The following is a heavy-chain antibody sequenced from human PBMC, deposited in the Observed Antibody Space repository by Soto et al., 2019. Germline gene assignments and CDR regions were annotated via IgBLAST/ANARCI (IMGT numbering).Heavy chain of an antibody. J-gene: IGHJ4*02. CDR3: ARVGRGTTREGDFWSGYYRPAYYFDY. CDR2: IYTSGST. V-gene: IGHV4-4*07. CDR1: GGSISSYY. D-gene: IGHD3-3*01. Sequence: PSETLSLTCTVSGGSISSYYWSWIRQPAGKGLEWIGRIYTSGSTNYNPSLKSRVTMSVDTSKNQFSLKLSSVTAADTAVYYCARVGRGTTREGDFWSGYYRPAYYFDYWGQGTLVTVSS.